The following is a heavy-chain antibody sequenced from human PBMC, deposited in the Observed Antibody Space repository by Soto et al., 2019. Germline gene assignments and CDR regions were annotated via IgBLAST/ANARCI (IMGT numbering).Heavy chain of an antibody. D-gene: IGHD6-19*01. CDR3: AKGGRTSGWYGDFDY. CDR1: GFTFSDYA. Sequence: EVQLLESGGGLVQPGGSPRLFCAASGFTFSDYAMSWVRQAPGKGLEWVSTISGSGEDTYYADSVRGRFTISRDISKNTVYLQMNSLRAEDTAVYYCAKGGRTSGWYGDFDYWGQGTLVTVSS. CDR2: ISGSGEDT. V-gene: IGHV3-23*01. J-gene: IGHJ4*02.